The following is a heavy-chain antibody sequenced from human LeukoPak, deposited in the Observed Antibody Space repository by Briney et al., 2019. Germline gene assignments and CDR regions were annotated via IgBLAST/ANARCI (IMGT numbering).Heavy chain of an antibody. CDR2: ISAYSGDT. CDR3: ARHFYGSGTYYHFDY. Sequence: ASVKVSCKASGYTFTSYGISWVRQAPGQGLEWMGWISAYSGDTNYAQKFQGRATMTTDTSTSTAYMELRSLRSDDTAVYYCARHFYGSGTYYHFDYWGQGTLVTVSS. V-gene: IGHV1-18*01. D-gene: IGHD3-10*01. CDR1: GYTFTSYG. J-gene: IGHJ4*02.